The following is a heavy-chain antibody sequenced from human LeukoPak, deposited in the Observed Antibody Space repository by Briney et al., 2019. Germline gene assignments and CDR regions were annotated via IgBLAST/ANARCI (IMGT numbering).Heavy chain of an antibody. D-gene: IGHD2-21*01. J-gene: IGHJ5*02. CDR1: GGTFSSYA. CDR2: IIPIFGTA. V-gene: IGHV1-69*13. CDR3: ARAPSAYCGGDCYSNWLDP. Sequence: SVKVSCKASGGTFSSYAISWVRQAPGQGLEWMGGIIPIFGTANYAQKFQGRVTITADESTSTAYMELSSLRSEDTAVYYCARAPSAYCGGDCYSNWLDPWGQGTLVTVSS.